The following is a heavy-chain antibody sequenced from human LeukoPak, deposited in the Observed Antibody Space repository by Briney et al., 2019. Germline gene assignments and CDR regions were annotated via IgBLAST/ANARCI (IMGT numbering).Heavy chain of an antibody. CDR1: GGSISSYY. CDR3: ARAGSSSTSSGFDY. Sequence: SETLSLTCTVSGGSISSYYWSWIRQPPGKGLEWIGYIYYSGSTNYNPSLKSRVTISVDTSKNQFSLKLSSVTAADTAVYYCARAGSSSTSSGFDYWGQGTLVTVS. J-gene: IGHJ4*02. CDR2: IYYSGST. V-gene: IGHV4-59*01. D-gene: IGHD2-2*01.